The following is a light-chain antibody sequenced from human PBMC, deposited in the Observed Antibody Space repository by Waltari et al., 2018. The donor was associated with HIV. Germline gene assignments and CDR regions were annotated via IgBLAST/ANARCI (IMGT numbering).Light chain of an antibody. J-gene: IGKJ3*01. CDR1: QSVLHSSTNKNC. Sequence: DIVMTQSPDSLAVSLCERATIHCKSSQSVLHSSTNKNCIAWYQQKPGQPPKLLTYWASTREFGVPDRFSGSGSGTDFTLTINSLQPDDLAVYYCQQYYSYPRTFGPGTKVDV. CDR2: WAS. CDR3: QQYYSYPRT. V-gene: IGKV4-1*01.